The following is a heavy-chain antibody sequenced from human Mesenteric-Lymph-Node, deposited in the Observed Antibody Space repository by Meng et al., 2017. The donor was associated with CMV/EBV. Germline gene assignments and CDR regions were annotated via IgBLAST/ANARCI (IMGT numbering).Heavy chain of an antibody. V-gene: IGHV4-39*01. D-gene: IGHD3-10*01. CDR2: IYYSGST. CDR3: VRLPDYYGSGATYYFDY. J-gene: IGHJ4*02. Sequence: SETLSLTCTVSGGSISSSSYYWGWIRQPPGKGLEWIGSIYYSGSTYYNPSLKSRVTISVDTSKNQFSLKLSSVTAADTAVYYCVRLPDYYGSGATYYFDYWGQGTLVTVSS. CDR1: GGSISSSSYY.